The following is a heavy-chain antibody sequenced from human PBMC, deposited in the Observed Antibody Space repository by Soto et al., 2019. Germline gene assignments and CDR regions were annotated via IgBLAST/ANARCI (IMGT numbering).Heavy chain of an antibody. V-gene: IGHV3-48*01. CDR2: ISSSSSTI. CDR3: ARDYDFWSGYSYNWFDP. Sequence: GGSLRLSCAASGFTFSSYSMNWVRQAPGKGLEWVSYISSSSSTIYYADSVKGRFTISRDNAKNSLYLQMNSLRAEDTAVYYCARDYDFWSGYSYNWFDPWGQGTLVTVSS. D-gene: IGHD3-3*01. CDR1: GFTFSSYS. J-gene: IGHJ5*02.